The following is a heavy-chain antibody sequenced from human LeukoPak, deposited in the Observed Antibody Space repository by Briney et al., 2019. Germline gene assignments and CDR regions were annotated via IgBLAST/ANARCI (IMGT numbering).Heavy chain of an antibody. J-gene: IGHJ4*02. CDR3: ARRYYYDSSGLDY. Sequence: ASVKVSCKASGYTFTGYYMHWVRQAPGQGLEWMGWINPNSGDTNYAQKFQGRVTMTRDTSISTAYMELSRLRSDDTAVYYCARRYYYDSSGLDYWGQGTLVTVSS. CDR2: INPNSGDT. CDR1: GYTFTGYY. D-gene: IGHD3-22*01. V-gene: IGHV1-2*02.